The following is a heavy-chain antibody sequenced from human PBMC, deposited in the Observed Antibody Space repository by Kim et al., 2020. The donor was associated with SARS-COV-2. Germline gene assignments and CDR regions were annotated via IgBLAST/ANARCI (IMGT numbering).Heavy chain of an antibody. Sequence: ASVKVSCKASGYTFTNYDINWVRQATGQGLEWLGWMNPDSGNTGYAQKFQGRVTMTRNTSISTAYMELSSLRSEDTAVYYFARGPSCTTFSCYYYFDYW. J-gene: IGHJ4*01. CDR3: ARGPSCTTFSCYYYFDY. CDR1: GYTFTNYD. V-gene: IGHV1-8*01. CDR2: MNPDSGNT. D-gene: IGHD2-2*01.